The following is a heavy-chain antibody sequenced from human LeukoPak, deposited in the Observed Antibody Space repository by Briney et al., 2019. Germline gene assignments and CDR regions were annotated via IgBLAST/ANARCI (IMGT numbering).Heavy chain of an antibody. J-gene: IGHJ4*02. Sequence: AGGSLRLSCAASGFSFGDYAMHWVRQAPGKGLEWVSGITGNGGTIAYADSVKGRFTVSRDNAKSSLYLQMSSLRAEDMALYYCVRESGSYYFDYWGQGTLVTVSS. CDR2: ITGNGGTI. V-gene: IGHV3-9*03. D-gene: IGHD3-22*01. CDR3: VRESGSYYFDY. CDR1: GFSFGDYA.